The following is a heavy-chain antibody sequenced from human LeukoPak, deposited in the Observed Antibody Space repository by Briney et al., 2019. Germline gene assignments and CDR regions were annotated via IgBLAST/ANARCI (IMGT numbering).Heavy chain of an antibody. J-gene: IGHJ4*02. CDR2: IYYSGST. D-gene: IGHD3-16*01. CDR1: GSSISSGGYY. CDR3: ASRGGGPTDC. Sequence: SETLSLTCTVSGSSISSGGYYWGWIRQPPGKGLEWIGSIYYSGSTYYNPSLKSRVTISVDTSKTQFSLKLSSVTAADTAGYCCASRGGGPTDCLVQGPLVPDSS. V-gene: IGHV4-39*01.